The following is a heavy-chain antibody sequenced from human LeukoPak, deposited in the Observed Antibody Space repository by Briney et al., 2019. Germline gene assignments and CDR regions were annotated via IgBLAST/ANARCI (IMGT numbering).Heavy chain of an antibody. J-gene: IGHJ3*02. CDR1: GFTLSSYW. V-gene: IGHV3-7*04. CDR2: IKQDGSEK. D-gene: IGHD3-10*01. Sequence: GGSLRLSCAASGFTLSSYWMTWVRQAPGKGLEWVANIKQDGSEKYYVDSVKGRFSISRDNAKNSLYLQVSSLRAEDTAWYYCARGQNYYGSGSQTFDIWGQGTMVTVSS. CDR3: ARGQNYYGSGSQTFDI.